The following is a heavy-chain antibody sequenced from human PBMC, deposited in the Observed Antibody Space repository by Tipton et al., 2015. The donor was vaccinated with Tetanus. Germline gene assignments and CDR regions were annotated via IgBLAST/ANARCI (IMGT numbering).Heavy chain of an antibody. J-gene: IGHJ4*02. V-gene: IGHV4-39*01. D-gene: IGHD1-1*01. Sequence: LRLSCSVSGGSITSSIDYWGWVRQPPGKGLEWIGSVYYSGSTYYNPSLKSRVTMSVDTSRNQFSLQLNSVTPEDTAVYYCTRGNEDRNFDYWGQGSLVTVS. CDR3: TRGNEDRNFDY. CDR1: GGSITSSIDY. CDR2: VYYSGST.